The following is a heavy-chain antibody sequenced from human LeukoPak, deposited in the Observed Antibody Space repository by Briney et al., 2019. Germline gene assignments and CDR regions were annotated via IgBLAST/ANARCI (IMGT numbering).Heavy chain of an antibody. D-gene: IGHD3-3*01. Sequence: GGSLRLSCTASGFTFGDYAMSWVRQAPGKGPEWVSAISGSGGSTYYADSVKGRFTISRDNSKNTLYLQMNSLRAEDTAVYYCAKGASTIFFDYWGQGTLVTVSS. V-gene: IGHV3-23*01. J-gene: IGHJ4*02. CDR3: AKGASTIFFDY. CDR1: GFTFGDYA. CDR2: ISGSGGST.